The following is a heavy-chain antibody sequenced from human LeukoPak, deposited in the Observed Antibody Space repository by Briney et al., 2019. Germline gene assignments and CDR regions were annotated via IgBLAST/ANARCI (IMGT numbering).Heavy chain of an antibody. D-gene: IGHD5-24*01. CDR3: AREERDGYTIESYYYDY. CDR2: INPSDGST. CDR1: GYTFTSYY. J-gene: IGHJ4*02. Sequence: GASVKVSCKASGYTFTSYYMHWVRQAPGQGLEWMGIINPSDGSTSYAQKFQGRVTMTRDTSTSTVYMELSSLRSEDTAVYYCAREERDGYTIESYYYDYWGQGTLVTVSS. V-gene: IGHV1-46*01.